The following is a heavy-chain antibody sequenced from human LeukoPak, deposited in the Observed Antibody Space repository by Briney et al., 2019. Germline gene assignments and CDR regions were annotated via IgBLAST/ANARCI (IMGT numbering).Heavy chain of an antibody. J-gene: IGHJ4*02. CDR2: VSYDGNLQ. Sequence: GRSLRLSCAASGFIFSNYAIHWVRQAPGKGLEWVAAVSYDGNLQHYADAVKGRFTVSRDNSKSTLYLQMNSLTPDDTSVYYCSRSPGILGTNYFDYWGQGTLVTVSS. CDR1: GFIFSNYA. CDR3: SRSPGILGTNYFDY. D-gene: IGHD1-26*01. V-gene: IGHV3-30*03.